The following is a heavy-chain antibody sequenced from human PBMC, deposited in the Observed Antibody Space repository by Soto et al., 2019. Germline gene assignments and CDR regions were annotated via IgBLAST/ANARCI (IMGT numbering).Heavy chain of an antibody. Sequence: QVTLKESGPVLVKPTETLTLTCSVSGFSLSKARMGVSWIRQPPGKALEWLAHIFWNAERSYNTSLKSRLTISTDTTKSQVVLTMTNVDPVDTGTYFCARALREGLPIYYFDSWGQGTRVTVSS. CDR2: IFWNAER. J-gene: IGHJ4*02. V-gene: IGHV2-26*01. CDR3: ARALREGLPIYYFDS. D-gene: IGHD1-26*01. CDR1: GFSLSKARMG.